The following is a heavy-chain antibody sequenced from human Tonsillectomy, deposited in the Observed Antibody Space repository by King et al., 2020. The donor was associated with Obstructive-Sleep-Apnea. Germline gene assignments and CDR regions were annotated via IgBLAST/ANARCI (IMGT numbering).Heavy chain of an antibody. V-gene: IGHV3-23*04. Sequence: VQLVESGGGLVQPGGSLRLSCAASGFTFSSYAMSWVRQAPGKGLEWVSAISGSGGSTYYADSVKGRFTISRDNSKNTLYLQMNSLRAEDTAVYYCAKSPYYDILTGYSLLAFDIWGQGTMVTVSS. D-gene: IGHD3-9*01. J-gene: IGHJ3*02. CDR2: ISGSGGST. CDR1: GFTFSSYA. CDR3: AKSPYYDILTGYSLLAFDI.